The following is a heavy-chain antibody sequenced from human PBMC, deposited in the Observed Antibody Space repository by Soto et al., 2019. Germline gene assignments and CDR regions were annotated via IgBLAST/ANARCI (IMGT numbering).Heavy chain of an antibody. CDR1: GFSLTTGKMG. Sequence: QVTLKESGPALVKPTETLTLTCTVSGFSLTTGKMGVSWIRQPPGKALEWLAHIFSDNERSYSTSLQGRLTISKDTSGSQVVLSMSNVDPVDTATYYCALMKVDSYQCYYAMDVWGQGTTVTVSS. CDR2: IFSDNER. CDR3: ALMKVDSYQCYYAMDV. D-gene: IGHD3-9*01. J-gene: IGHJ6*02. V-gene: IGHV2-26*01.